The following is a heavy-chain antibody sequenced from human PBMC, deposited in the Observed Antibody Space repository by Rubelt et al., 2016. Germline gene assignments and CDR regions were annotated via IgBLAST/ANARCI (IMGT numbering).Heavy chain of an antibody. CDR1: GFTFSGAA. CDR3: ATPSGY. J-gene: IGHJ4*02. Sequence: EVQRVESGGTLVQPGGSRRRSCSAAGFTFSGAAIHCVRQAAGKVLEGVGRIGRGENRDGTGAAGWVKGSVTISRDDSSDTAYLQMNSLRTEDTAVYYCATPSGYWGQGTLVTVSS. CDR2: IGRGENRDGT. V-gene: IGHV3-73*01.